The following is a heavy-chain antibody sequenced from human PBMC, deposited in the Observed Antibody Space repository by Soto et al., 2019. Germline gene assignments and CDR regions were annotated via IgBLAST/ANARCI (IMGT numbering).Heavy chain of an antibody. J-gene: IGHJ4*02. V-gene: IGHV1-69*06. CDR3: ARENSSTSCHDY. CDR2: IIPIFGTA. CDR1: GGTFSSYA. D-gene: IGHD2-2*01. Sequence: QVQLVQSGAEVKKPGSSVKVSCKASGGTFSSYAISWVRQAPGQGLEWMGGIIPIFGTANYAQKFQGRVTITADKSTITAYMELSSLRSEDTAAYYCARENSSTSCHDYWGQGTLVTVSS.